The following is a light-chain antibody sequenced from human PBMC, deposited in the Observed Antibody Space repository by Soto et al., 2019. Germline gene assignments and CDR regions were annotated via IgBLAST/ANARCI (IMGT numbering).Light chain of an antibody. CDR2: KAS. CDR3: QQYNSYPWT. V-gene: IGKV1-5*03. Sequence: DIQMTQSPSTLSASVGDRVTITCRASHSISSWLAWYQQKPGKAPKLLIYKASSLESGVPSRFSGSGSGTEFTLTISSLQPDDFAPYYCQQYNSYPWTFGQGNKVEIK. J-gene: IGKJ1*01. CDR1: HSISSW.